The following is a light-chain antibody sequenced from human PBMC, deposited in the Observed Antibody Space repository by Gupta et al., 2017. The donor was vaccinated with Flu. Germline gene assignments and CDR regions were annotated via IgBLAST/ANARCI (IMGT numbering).Light chain of an antibody. V-gene: IGLV8-61*01. CDR2: STN. CDR3: VLYRGIGINWV. Sequence: TVVTQEPSFSVSPVGTVTLTCGLSSASVSTSYYPSWYQQTPGQAPRTLIYSTNTRSSGVPDRFSGSILGNKAALTITGAQADDESDYYCVLYRGIGINWVFGGGTKLTVL. CDR1: SASVSTSYY. J-gene: IGLJ3*02.